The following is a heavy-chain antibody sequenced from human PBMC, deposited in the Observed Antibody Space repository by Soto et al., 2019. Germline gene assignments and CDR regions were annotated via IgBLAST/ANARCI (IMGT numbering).Heavy chain of an antibody. Sequence: ASVKVSCKASGYTFTIYPLHWVRQAPGQSLEWMGWINAGNGSTKYSQDFQGRVTVTRDTSASTAYMEVSSLRSEDTAVYYCARDSVPYGSGSPALKYWGQGTLVTVSS. CDR1: GYTFTIYP. V-gene: IGHV1-3*01. CDR2: INAGNGST. CDR3: ARDSVPYGSGSPALKY. J-gene: IGHJ4*02. D-gene: IGHD3-10*01.